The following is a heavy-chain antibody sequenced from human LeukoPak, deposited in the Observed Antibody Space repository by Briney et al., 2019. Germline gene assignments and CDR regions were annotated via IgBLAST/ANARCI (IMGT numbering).Heavy chain of an antibody. CDR3: ARGQGDCSGGSCYSDWFDP. CDR1: GGSFSGYY. J-gene: IGHJ5*02. D-gene: IGHD2-15*01. Sequence: SETLSPTCAVYGGSFSGYYWSWIRQPPGKGLEWIGEINHSGSTNYNPSLKSRVTISVDTSKNHFSLKLSSVTAADTAMYYCARGQGDCSGGSCYSDWFDPWGQGTLVTVSS. V-gene: IGHV4-34*01. CDR2: INHSGST.